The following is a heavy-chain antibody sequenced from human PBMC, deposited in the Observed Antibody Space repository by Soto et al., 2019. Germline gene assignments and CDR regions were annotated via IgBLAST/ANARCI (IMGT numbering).Heavy chain of an antibody. CDR1: GFTFSSYA. CDR3: ARDRQYGAGFIDV. J-gene: IGHJ6*02. CDR2: ISSDGSDK. V-gene: IGHV3-30*09. D-gene: IGHD3-10*01. Sequence: GGSLRLSCAASGFTFSSYAMHWVRQAPGKGLEWVAVISSDGSDKYYADSVKGRFAISRDNSKNTLYVQLNRMRAEDTALYYCARDRQYGAGFIDVWGQGTTVTAP.